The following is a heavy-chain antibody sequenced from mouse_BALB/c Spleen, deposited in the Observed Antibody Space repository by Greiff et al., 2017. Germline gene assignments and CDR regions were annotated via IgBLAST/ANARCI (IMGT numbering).Heavy chain of an antibody. Sequence: VQLQESGAELVRPGASVTLSCKASGYTFTDYEMHWVKQTPVHGLEWIGAIDPETGGTAYNQKFKGKATLTADKSSSTAYMELRSLTSEDSAVYYCTRGDRYDAMDYWGQGTSVTVSS. CDR2: IDPETGGT. D-gene: IGHD2-14*01. CDR3: TRGDRYDAMDY. J-gene: IGHJ4*01. V-gene: IGHV1-15*01. CDR1: GYTFTDYE.